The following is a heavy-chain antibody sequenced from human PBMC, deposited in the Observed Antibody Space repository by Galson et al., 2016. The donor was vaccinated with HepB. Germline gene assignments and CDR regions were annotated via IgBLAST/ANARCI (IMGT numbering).Heavy chain of an antibody. CDR2: ISYAGSNK. J-gene: IGHJ6*02. CDR1: GFTVSSYA. Sequence: SLRLSCAASGFTVSSYAMYWVRQAPGKGLEWVAVISYAGSNKYYADSVKGRSTISRDNSKNTLFLQMNSLRAEDTAVYYCAKEPAPVGSYGVYYYYGMDVWGQGTTVTASS. CDR3: AKEPAPVGSYGVYYYYGMDV. D-gene: IGHD1-26*01. V-gene: IGHV3-30*18.